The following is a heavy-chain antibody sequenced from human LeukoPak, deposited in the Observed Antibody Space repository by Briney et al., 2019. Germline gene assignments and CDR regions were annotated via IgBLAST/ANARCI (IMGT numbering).Heavy chain of an antibody. Sequence: PGGSLRLSCAASGFTVSSNHMSWVRQAPGKGLGWVSVIYSGGSTYYADSVKGRFTISRDNSKNTLYLQMNSLRAEDTAVYYCARIKEGGGYNRFSCFDYWGQGALVTVSS. V-gene: IGHV3-53*01. D-gene: IGHD5-24*01. J-gene: IGHJ4*02. CDR3: ARIKEGGGYNRFSCFDY. CDR2: IYSGGST. CDR1: GFTVSSNH.